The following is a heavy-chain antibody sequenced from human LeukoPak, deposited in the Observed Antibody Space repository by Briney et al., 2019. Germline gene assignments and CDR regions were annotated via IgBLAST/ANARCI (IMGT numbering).Heavy chain of an antibody. D-gene: IGHD2-2*01. CDR3: ARGLYCSSTRCPTDNWFDP. J-gene: IGHJ5*02. CDR2: IYYSGST. CDR1: DGSISSYY. Sequence: SETLSLTCTVSDGSISSYYWSWIRQPPGKGLEWIGYIYYSGSTNYNPSLKSRVTISVDTSKNQFSLKLRSVTAADTAMYYCARGLYCSSTRCPTDNWFDPWGQGTLVTVSS. V-gene: IGHV4-59*01.